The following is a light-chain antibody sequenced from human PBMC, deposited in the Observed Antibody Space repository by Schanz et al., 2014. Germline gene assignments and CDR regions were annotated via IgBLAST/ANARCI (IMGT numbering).Light chain of an antibody. J-gene: IGLJ3*02. CDR3: QSYDRTLSGSV. Sequence: QSVLTQPPSVSGAPGQRVTISCTGSSSNIGAGYDVHWYQQVPGTAPKVLIYGDNNRPSGVPDRFSRSKSGTSASLAITGLQAEDEADYYCQSYDRTLSGSVFGGGTKLTVL. CDR2: GDN. CDR1: SSNIGAGYD. V-gene: IGLV1-40*01.